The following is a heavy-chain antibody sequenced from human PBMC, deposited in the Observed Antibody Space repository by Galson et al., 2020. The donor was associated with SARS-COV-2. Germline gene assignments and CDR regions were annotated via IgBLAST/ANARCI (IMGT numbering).Heavy chain of an antibody. D-gene: IGHD2-21*01. V-gene: IGHV2-26*01. J-gene: IGHJ3*02. CDR3: ARIVQHAFSWVLWFDI. CDR1: GLSLSDAS. Sequence: SGPTLVKPTETLTLTCTVSGLSLSDASVTWIRQPPGKALEWLAHIFSNDEKSYSTSLNSRLTISKDTSKSQVVLTMTNMDPVDTATYYCARIVQHAFSWVLWFDIWGQGTLVTVSS. CDR2: IFSNDEK.